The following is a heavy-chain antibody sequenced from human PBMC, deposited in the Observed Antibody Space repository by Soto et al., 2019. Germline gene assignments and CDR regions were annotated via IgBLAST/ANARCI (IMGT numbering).Heavy chain of an antibody. D-gene: IGHD5-18*01. J-gene: IGHJ5*02. Sequence: GASVKVSCKASGGTFSSYAISWVRQAPGQGLEWMGGIIPIFGTANYAQKFQGRVTITADESTSTAYMELSSLRSEDTAVYYCASVPRRDTAMVTFYVWFDPWGHGTLVTVSS. CDR3: ASVPRRDTAMVTFYVWFDP. V-gene: IGHV1-69*13. CDR2: IIPIFGTA. CDR1: GGTFSSYA.